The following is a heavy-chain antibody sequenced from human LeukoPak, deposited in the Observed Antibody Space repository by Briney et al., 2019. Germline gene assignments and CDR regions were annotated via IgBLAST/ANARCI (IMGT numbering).Heavy chain of an antibody. CDR3: ARVKYYGSGSHSLDY. J-gene: IGHJ4*02. V-gene: IGHV3-21*01. CDR1: GFTFSSYS. D-gene: IGHD3-10*01. Sequence: PGGSLRLSCAASGFTFSSYSMDWVRPAPGKGLEWVSSISSSSSYIYYADSVKGRFTISRDNAKNSLYLQINSLRAEDTAVYYCARVKYYGSGSHSLDYWGQGTLVTVSS. CDR2: ISSSSSYI.